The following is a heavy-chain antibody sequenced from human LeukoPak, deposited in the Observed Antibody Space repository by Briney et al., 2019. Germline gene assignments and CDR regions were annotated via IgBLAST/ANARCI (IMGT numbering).Heavy chain of an antibody. CDR1: GFSFSSYA. D-gene: IGHD3-9*01. V-gene: IGHV3-30-3*01. J-gene: IGHJ4*02. CDR2: ISYDGSNK. CDR3: ARGGGSYDILTGDYKPHDY. Sequence: QPGRSLRLSCAASGFSFSSYAMHWVRQAPGKGLEWVAVISYDGSNKYYADSVKGRFTISRDNSKNTLYPQMNSRRAEDTAVYYCARGGGSYDILTGDYKPHDYWGQGTLVTVSS.